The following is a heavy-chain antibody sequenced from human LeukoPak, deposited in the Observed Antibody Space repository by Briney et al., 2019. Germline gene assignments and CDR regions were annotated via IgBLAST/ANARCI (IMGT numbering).Heavy chain of an antibody. Sequence: GRSLRLSCAASGFTFSSYGMHWVRQAPGKGLEWVAVISYDVGKKYYADSVKGRFTISRDNSKNTLYLQMNSLRAEDTAIYYCTRGIAAADPSNSFDYWGQGTLVTVSS. CDR2: ISYDVGKK. J-gene: IGHJ4*02. V-gene: IGHV3-30*03. CDR1: GFTFSSYG. CDR3: TRGIAAADPSNSFDY. D-gene: IGHD6-13*01.